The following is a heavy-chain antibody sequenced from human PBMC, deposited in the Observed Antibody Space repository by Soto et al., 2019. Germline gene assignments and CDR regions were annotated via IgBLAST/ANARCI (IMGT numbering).Heavy chain of an antibody. V-gene: IGHV1-46*01. CDR1: GYTFTSYY. J-gene: IGHJ6*02. CDR2: INPSGGST. Sequence: ASVKVSCKASGYTFTSYYMHWVRQAPGQGLEWMGIINPSGGSTSYAQKFQGRVTMTRDTSTSTVYMELSSLRSEDTAVYYCARDYYDSSRVIYYGMDVWGQGTTVTVPS. CDR3: ARDYYDSSRVIYYGMDV. D-gene: IGHD3-22*01.